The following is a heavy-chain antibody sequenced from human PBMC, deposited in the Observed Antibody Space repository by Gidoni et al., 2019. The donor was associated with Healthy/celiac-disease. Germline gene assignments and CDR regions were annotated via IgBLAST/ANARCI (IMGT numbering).Heavy chain of an antibody. CDR1: GFTFSSYS. CDR2: ISSSSSYI. CDR3: ARVGAARPDSFDY. J-gene: IGHJ4*02. V-gene: IGHV3-21*01. Sequence: EVQLVESGGGLVKPGGSLRLSCAASGFTFSSYSMNWVRQAPGKGLEWVSSISSSSSYIYYADSVKGRFTISRDNAKNSLYLQMNSLRAEDTAVYYCARVGAARPDSFDYWGQGTLVTVSS. D-gene: IGHD6-6*01.